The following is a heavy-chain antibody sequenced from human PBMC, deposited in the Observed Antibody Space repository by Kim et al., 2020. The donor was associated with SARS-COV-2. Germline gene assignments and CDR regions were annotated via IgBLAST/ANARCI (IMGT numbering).Heavy chain of an antibody. Sequence: GGSLRLSCAASGFTVSSNYMSWVRQAPGKGLEWVSVIYSGGSTYYADSVKGRFTISRDNSKNTLYLQMNSLRAEDTAVYYCARESGSARYYYYGMDVWGQGTTVTVSS. CDR3: ARESGSARYYYYGMDV. D-gene: IGHD2-15*01. CDR2: IYSGGST. J-gene: IGHJ6*02. CDR1: GFTVSSNY. V-gene: IGHV3-66*01.